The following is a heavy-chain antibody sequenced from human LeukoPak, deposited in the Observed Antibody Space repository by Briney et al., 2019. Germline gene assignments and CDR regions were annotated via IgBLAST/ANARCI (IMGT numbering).Heavy chain of an antibody. CDR1: GFTFSSYA. CDR3: ARDRAVALDWAFDI. CDR2: ISYDGSNK. J-gene: IGHJ3*02. Sequence: GRSLRLSCAASGFTFSSYAMHWVRQAPGKGLEWVAVISYDGSNKYYADSVKGRFTISRDNSKNTLYLQMNGLRAEDTAVYYCARDRAVALDWAFDIWGQGAMVTVSS. V-gene: IGHV3-30*04. D-gene: IGHD6-19*01.